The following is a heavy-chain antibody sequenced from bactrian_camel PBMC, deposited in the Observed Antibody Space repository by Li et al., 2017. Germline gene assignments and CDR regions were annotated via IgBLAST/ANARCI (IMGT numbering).Heavy chain of an antibody. CDR3: AANSRGMWVRPSYDY. Sequence: HVQLVESGGGSVQAGGSLRLSCRVSGYSVSEACMAWFRQTPGEERGVVATIYTHSGRTTIADSVKGRFTISHDAAKSTLYLQMNSLKPEDTAMYYCAANSRGMWVRPSYDYWGQGTQVTVS. V-gene: IGHV3S26*01. D-gene: IGHD2*01. CDR1: GYSVSEAC. CDR2: IYTHSGRT. J-gene: IGHJ4*01.